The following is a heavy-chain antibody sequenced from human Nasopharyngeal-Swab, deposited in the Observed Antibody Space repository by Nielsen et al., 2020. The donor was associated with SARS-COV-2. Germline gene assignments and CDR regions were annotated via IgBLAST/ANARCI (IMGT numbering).Heavy chain of an antibody. CDR3: LRGMAGYGWFDP. CDR1: GFTFSSYA. Sequence: GESLKISCAASGFTFSSYAMSWVRQAPGKGLEWVSRISSDGGANYADSATGRFTISRDNAKNTVYLQMNSLRDEDTAVYYCLRGMAGYGWFDPWGQGILVTVSS. J-gene: IGHJ5*02. CDR2: ISSDGGA. V-gene: IGHV3-74*01. D-gene: IGHD2-2*03.